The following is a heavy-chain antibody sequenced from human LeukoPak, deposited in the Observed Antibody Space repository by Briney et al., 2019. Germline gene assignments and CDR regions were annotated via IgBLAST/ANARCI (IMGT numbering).Heavy chain of an antibody. CDR1: GFTFDDYT. J-gene: IGHJ4*02. D-gene: IGHD3-9*01. V-gene: IGHV3-43*01. CDR3: AKDFHGDVLTGSLDY. CDR2: ISWDGDIT. Sequence: GGSLRLSCVTSGFTFDDYTMHWVRQTPGKGLEWVSLISWDGDITYYTDSVKGRFTISRDNSENSLYLQINSLRTEDTALYYCAKDFHGDVLTGSLDYWGQGTQVTVSS.